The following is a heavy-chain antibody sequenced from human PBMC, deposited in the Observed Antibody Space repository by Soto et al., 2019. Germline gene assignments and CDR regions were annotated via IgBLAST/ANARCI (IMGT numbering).Heavy chain of an antibody. V-gene: IGHV4-31*03. D-gene: IGHD3-22*01. J-gene: IGHJ6*02. CDR3: ARGGYYDSSGYYYNYYYGMDV. Sequence: ASETLSLTCTVSGGSISSGGYYWSWIRQHPGKGLEWIGYIYYSGSTYYNPSLKSRVTISVDTSKNQFSLKLSSVTAADTAVYYCARGGYYDSSGYYYNYYYGMDVWGQGTTVTVSS. CDR1: GGSISSGGYY. CDR2: IYYSGST.